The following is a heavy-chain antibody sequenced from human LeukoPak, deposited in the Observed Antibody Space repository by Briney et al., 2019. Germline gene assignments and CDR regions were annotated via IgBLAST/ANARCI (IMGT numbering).Heavy chain of an antibody. V-gene: IGHV3-49*03. D-gene: IGHD3-10*01. Sequence: GGSLRLSCTASGFTFGDYTLSWFRLAPGKGLEWVGFIRSNPYYGTTEYAASVKGRFTISRDDSKNIAYLQMNSLKTEDTAVYYCTRDRVPVYYNYMDVWGKGTTVTISS. CDR1: GFTFGDYT. CDR3: TRDRVPVYYNYMDV. J-gene: IGHJ6*03. CDR2: IRSNPYYGTT.